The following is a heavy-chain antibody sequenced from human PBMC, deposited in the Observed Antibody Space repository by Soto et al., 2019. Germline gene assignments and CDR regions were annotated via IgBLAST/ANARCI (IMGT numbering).Heavy chain of an antibody. CDR2: IYHSGST. CDR1: NGSISSAIYY. CDR3: AGRSSLASVQVYFVEISNYNWFDP. V-gene: IGHV4-39*01. D-gene: IGHD5-12*01. Sequence: QLQLQESGPGLVKPSETLSLTCTVSNGSISSAIYYWGWIRQPPGKGLEWIGSIYHSGSTYYIPSLQGRVTISVDTSKNQFSLKLSSVIAAGTAVYFCAGRSSLASVQVYFVEISNYNWFDPWGQGTLVTVSS. J-gene: IGHJ5*02.